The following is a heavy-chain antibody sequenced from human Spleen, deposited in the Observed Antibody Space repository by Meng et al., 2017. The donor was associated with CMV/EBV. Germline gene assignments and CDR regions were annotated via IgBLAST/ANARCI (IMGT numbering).Heavy chain of an antibody. D-gene: IGHD6-6*01. J-gene: IGHJ5*02. CDR3: ANLGQLQDNNWFDP. CDR1: GDTFINNA. Sequence: SVKVSCKASGDTFINNAISWVRQAPGQRPEWMGGIIPDVGTPDYAENFQGRVTITADDSTSTAYMELSSLRSEDTAVYYCANLGQLQDNNWFDPWGQGTLVTVSS. CDR2: IIPDVGTP. V-gene: IGHV1-69*13.